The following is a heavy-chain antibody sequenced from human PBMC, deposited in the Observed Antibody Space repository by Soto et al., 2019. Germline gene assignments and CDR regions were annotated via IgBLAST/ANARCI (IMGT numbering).Heavy chain of an antibody. V-gene: IGHV6-1*01. CDR1: GNSVSSNSAT. CDR2: TYYRSKWSN. Sequence: SHTLSLPCATSGNSVSSNSATLNCRIQSRSRGLDWLGRTYYRSKWSNDYAVSVKSRITINPDTSKNQFSLQLNSVTPEDTAVYYCARGHHSSGWYFEYWGQGTLVTVSS. CDR3: ARGHHSSGWYFEY. J-gene: IGHJ4*02. D-gene: IGHD6-19*01.